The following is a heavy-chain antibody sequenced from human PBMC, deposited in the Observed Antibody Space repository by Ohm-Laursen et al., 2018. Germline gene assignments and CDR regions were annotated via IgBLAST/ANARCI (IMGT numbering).Heavy chain of an antibody. CDR3: ARDVRNGGPPQGS. V-gene: IGHV3-7*01. J-gene: IGHJ5*02. CDR1: GFTFSSYW. CDR2: IKPDGSEK. Sequence: SLRLSCSASGFTFSSYWMSWVRQAPGKGLEWVANIKPDGSEKYYVDSVKGRFIISRDNAKNSLDLQMNILRAEDTAVYYCARDVRNGGPPQGSWGQGSLVTVSS. D-gene: IGHD4-23*01.